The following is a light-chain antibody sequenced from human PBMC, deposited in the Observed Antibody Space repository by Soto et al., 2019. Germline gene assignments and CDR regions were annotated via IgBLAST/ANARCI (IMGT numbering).Light chain of an antibody. CDR2: ASS. V-gene: IGKV1-16*01. J-gene: IGKJ1*01. CDR3: LQYGSSPRT. Sequence: DIQMTQSPSSLSASVGDTVTITFRASQSISNFLCCYQRKPGKAPSLLIYASSTLQSGVPSRFICSGSETDFTLTISGLEPADLAVYYCLQYGSSPRTFGRGTKV. CDR1: QSISNF.